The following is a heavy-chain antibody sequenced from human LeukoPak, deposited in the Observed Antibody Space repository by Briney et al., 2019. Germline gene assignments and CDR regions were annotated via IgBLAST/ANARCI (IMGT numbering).Heavy chain of an antibody. CDR3: ANSYQYFDWFLTRLWPFDY. D-gene: IGHD3-9*01. CDR2: IYYSGST. Sequence: PSETLSLTCAVSGGSISSSSYYWGWIRQPPGKGLEWIGSIYYSGSTYYNPSLKSRVTISVDTSKNQFSLKLSSVTAADTAVYYCANSYQYFDWFLTRLWPFDYWGQGTLVTVSS. V-gene: IGHV4-39*07. CDR1: GGSISSSSYY. J-gene: IGHJ4*02.